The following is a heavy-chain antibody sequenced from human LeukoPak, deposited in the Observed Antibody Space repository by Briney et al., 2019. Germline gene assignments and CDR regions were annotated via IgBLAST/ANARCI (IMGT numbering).Heavy chain of an antibody. CDR1: GSTFSSYA. Sequence: GGSLRLSCAASGSTFSSYAMHWVRQAPGKGLEWVAVISYDGSNKYYADSAKGRFTISRDNSKNTLYLQMNSLRAEDAAVYYCAREGGSGPVDPWGQGTLVTVS. D-gene: IGHD3-10*01. J-gene: IGHJ5*02. V-gene: IGHV3-30-3*01. CDR3: AREGGSGPVDP. CDR2: ISYDGSNK.